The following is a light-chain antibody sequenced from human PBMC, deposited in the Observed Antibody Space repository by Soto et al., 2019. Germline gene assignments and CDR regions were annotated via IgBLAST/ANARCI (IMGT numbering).Light chain of an antibody. J-gene: IGKJ4*01. CDR2: VAS. CDR3: QKYNSAPLT. CDR1: QGINSY. Sequence: DVQMTQSPSSLSASVGSRVTITCLASQGINSYLAWYQQKPGKVPKLLIYVASTLQSGVPSRFSGSGSGTDFTLTISSLQPEDVGNYYCQKYNSAPLTFGGGSVVDI. V-gene: IGKV1-27*01.